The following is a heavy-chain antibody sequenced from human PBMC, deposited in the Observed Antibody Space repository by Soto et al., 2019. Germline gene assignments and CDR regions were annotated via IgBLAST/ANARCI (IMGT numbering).Heavy chain of an antibody. V-gene: IGHV4-39*01. CDR2: IYYSGGT. D-gene: IGHD3-3*01. CDR1: GGSISSSSYY. J-gene: IGHJ6*02. CDR3: ARHGPIFGVDYYYYYGMDV. Sequence: SETLSLTCTVSGGSISSSSYYWGWIRQPPGKGLEWIGSIYYSGGTYYNPSLKSRVTISVDTSKNQFSLKLSSVTAADTAVYYCARHGPIFGVDYYYYYGMDVWGQGTTVTVSS.